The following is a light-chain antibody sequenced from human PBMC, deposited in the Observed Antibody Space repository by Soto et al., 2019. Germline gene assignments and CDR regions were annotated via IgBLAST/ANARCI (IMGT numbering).Light chain of an antibody. CDR3: SSYTSSGTWV. V-gene: IGLV2-14*01. CDR2: EVS. J-gene: IGLJ3*02. CDR1: SSDVGYYKY. Sequence: QSALTQPASVSGSPGQSITISCSGTSSDVGYYKYVSWYQQHPGKVPKLMIYEVSNRPSGVSYRFSGSKSANTASLTISGLQAEDESDYYCSSYTSSGTWVFGGGTKVTVL.